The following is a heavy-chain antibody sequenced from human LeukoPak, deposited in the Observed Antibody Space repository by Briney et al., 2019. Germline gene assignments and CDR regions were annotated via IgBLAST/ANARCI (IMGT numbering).Heavy chain of an antibody. D-gene: IGHD3-3*01. CDR2: IIPIFGTA. CDR3: ARDPLRSITIFGTSAFDI. J-gene: IGHJ3*02. V-gene: IGHV1-69*01. CDR1: GGTFSSYA. Sequence: SVKVSCKASGGTFSSYAISWVRQAPGQGLEWMGGIIPIFGTANYAQKFQGRVTITADESTSTAYMELSSLRSEDTAVYYCARDPLRSITIFGTSAFDIWGQGTMVTVSS.